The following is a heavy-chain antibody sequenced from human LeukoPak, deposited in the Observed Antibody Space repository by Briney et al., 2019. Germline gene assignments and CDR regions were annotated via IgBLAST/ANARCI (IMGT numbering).Heavy chain of an antibody. CDR1: GYTFTSYD. D-gene: IGHD1-26*01. CDR2: MSPNSGDT. J-gene: IGHJ6*02. V-gene: IGHV1-8*01. CDR3: ARTAVGATTRDYYYYGMDV. Sequence: ASVKVSCKASGYTFTSYDFNWVRQATGQRPEWMGWMSPNSGDTGYAQKFQDRVTMTRNTSISTAYMELSSLRSDDTAVYYCARTAVGATTRDYYYYGMDVWGQGTTVTVSS.